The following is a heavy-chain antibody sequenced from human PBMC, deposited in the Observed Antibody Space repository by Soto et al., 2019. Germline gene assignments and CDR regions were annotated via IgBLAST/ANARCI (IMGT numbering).Heavy chain of an antibody. Sequence: QSGGSLRLSCVVSGLTFSDYGFHWVRQAPGKGLDWVAAISYDGSFVYYADSVRGRFTISRDNSRNTLDLQMNTLRHEDTAVYYCAKERGRNRNFAMDVWGQGNPGHRL. D-gene: IGHD1-1*01. J-gene: IGHJ6*02. CDR3: AKERGRNRNFAMDV. CDR2: ISYDGSFV. V-gene: IGHV3-30*18. CDR1: GLTFSDYG.